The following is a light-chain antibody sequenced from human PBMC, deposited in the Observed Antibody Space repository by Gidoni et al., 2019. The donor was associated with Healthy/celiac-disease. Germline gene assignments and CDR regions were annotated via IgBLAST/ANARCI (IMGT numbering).Light chain of an antibody. V-gene: IGKV1-NL1*01. CDR3: QQYYSTPS. Sequence: KGPKLLRYAASRLESGVPSRFSGSGSGTDYTLTISSLQPEDFATYYCQQYYSTPSFXPXTKVDIK. J-gene: IGKJ3*01. CDR2: AAS.